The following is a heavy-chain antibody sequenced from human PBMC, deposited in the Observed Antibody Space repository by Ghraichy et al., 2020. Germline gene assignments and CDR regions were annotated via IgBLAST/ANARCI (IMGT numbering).Heavy chain of an antibody. V-gene: IGHV3-21*01. CDR1: GFTFSSYS. CDR3: ARDQVAVALTEYYYYGMDV. J-gene: IGHJ6*02. D-gene: IGHD6-19*01. CDR2: ISSSSSYI. Sequence: GGSLTLSCAASGFTFSSYSMNWVRQAPGKGLEWVSSISSSSSYIYYADSVKCRFTISRDNAKNSLYLQMNSLRAEDTAVYYCARDQVAVALTEYYYYGMDVWGQGTTVTVSS.